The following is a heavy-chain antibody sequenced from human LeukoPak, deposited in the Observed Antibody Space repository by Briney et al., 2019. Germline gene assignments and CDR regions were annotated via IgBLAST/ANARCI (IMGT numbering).Heavy chain of an antibody. D-gene: IGHD3-10*01. V-gene: IGHV3-23*01. CDR3: AKDRELLFAPCWFDL. Sequence: RSGGSLRLSCVVSGFTFSTYWMSWVRQAPGKGLEWVGGISISSVDSYYADSVKGRFSISRDDSKNTLYLQMDRLTDEDTAVYYCAKDRELLFAPCWFDLWGQGTLVTVSS. CDR2: ISISSVDS. CDR1: GFTFSTYW. J-gene: IGHJ5*02.